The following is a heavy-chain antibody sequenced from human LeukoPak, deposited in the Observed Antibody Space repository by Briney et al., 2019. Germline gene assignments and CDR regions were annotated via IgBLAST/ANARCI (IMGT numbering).Heavy chain of an antibody. V-gene: IGHV4-39*01. J-gene: IGHJ4*02. CDR1: GGSISSSSYH. Sequence: SETLSLTCSVSGGSISSSSYHWGWIRQSPGKGLEWIGSIYYSGSAYYNPSLKSRLTISVDTSKNQFSLELNSVTAADTAVYYCARCISMVRGVIRPPDYWGQGTLVTVSS. CDR2: IYYSGSA. D-gene: IGHD3-10*01. CDR3: ARCISMVRGVIRPPDY.